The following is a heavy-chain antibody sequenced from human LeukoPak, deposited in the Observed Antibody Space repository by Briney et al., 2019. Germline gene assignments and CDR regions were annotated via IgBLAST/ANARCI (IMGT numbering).Heavy chain of an antibody. V-gene: IGHV1-2*02. CDR1: GYILTSYY. Sequence: ASVNVSCKGSGYILTSYYRHWVRQAPGQGLEWMGWINPNSGDTKYTEKFQGRVTMTRDTSISTAYMELSSLRSDDTAVYYCARQVVANYFGSGTLWGQGTLVTV. J-gene: IGHJ4*02. CDR2: INPNSGDT. CDR3: ARQVVANYFGSGTL. D-gene: IGHD3-10*01.